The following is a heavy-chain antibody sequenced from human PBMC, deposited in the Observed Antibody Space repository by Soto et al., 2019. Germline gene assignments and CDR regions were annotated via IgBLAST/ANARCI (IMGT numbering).Heavy chain of an antibody. Sequence: QVQLQQWGAGLLKPSETLSLTCAVYGGSFSGYYWSWIRQPPGKGLEWIGEINHSGSTNYNPSLKRRVTISVDTSKNQFSLKLSSVTAADTAVYYCARGRGGYYYGSGSYSTWFDPWGQGTLVTVSS. D-gene: IGHD3-10*01. CDR1: GGSFSGYY. CDR3: ARGRGGYYYGSGSYSTWFDP. CDR2: INHSGST. J-gene: IGHJ5*02. V-gene: IGHV4-34*01.